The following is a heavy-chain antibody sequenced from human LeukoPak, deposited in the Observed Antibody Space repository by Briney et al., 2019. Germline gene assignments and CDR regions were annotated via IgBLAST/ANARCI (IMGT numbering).Heavy chain of an antibody. D-gene: IGHD2-8*01. Sequence: GGPLRLSCAASGFTFSNYEMNWVRQAPGKGLEWVAGISPSGDITYYSYSVMGRFTISRDNPTSTVYLQMNSLRAEDTAVYYCARGPTNGQAFDYWGQGTLVSVSS. J-gene: IGHJ4*02. CDR2: ISPSGDIT. V-gene: IGHV3-23*01. CDR3: ARGPTNGQAFDY. CDR1: GFTFSNYE.